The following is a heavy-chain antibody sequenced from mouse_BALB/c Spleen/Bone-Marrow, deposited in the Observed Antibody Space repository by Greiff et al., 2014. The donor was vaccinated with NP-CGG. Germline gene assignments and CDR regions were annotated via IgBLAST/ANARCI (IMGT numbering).Heavy chain of an antibody. CDR3: AIYYYGGSGFAY. Sequence: VQLKQSGAELVKPGASVKLSCTASGFNIRDTYMHWVKQRPEQGLEWIGRIDPANGNTKYDPKFQGKATITADTSSNTAYLQLSSLTSEDTAVYYCAIYYYGGSGFAYWGQGTLVTVSA. CDR2: IDPANGNT. CDR1: GFNIRDTY. D-gene: IGHD1-1*01. J-gene: IGHJ3*01. V-gene: IGHV14-3*02.